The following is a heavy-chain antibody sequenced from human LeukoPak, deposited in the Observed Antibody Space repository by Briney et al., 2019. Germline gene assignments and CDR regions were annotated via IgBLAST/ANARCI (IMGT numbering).Heavy chain of an antibody. D-gene: IGHD1-14*01. Sequence: GASVKVSCKASGYTFTSYDINWVRQATGQGLEWMGWMNPNSGNTGYAQKFQGRVTITRNTSISTAYMELSSLRSEDTAVYYCATIGSTGAPPGGDIWGQGTMVTVSS. V-gene: IGHV1-8*03. CDR2: MNPNSGNT. CDR3: ATIGSTGAPPGGDI. CDR1: GYTFTSYD. J-gene: IGHJ3*02.